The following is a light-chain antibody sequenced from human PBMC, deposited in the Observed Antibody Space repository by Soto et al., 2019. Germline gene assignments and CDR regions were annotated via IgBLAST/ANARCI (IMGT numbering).Light chain of an antibody. CDR1: QTISSW. CDR2: NAS. CDR3: QHYNSYPEA. J-gene: IGKJ1*01. Sequence: DIQMTQSPSTLSGSVGDRVTITCRASQTISSWLAWYLQKPGKAPKLLIYNASTLKSGVPSRGSGSGSGTEFTLTISSLQPADFETDYCQHYNSYPEAFGQGTKVDIK. V-gene: IGKV1-5*03.